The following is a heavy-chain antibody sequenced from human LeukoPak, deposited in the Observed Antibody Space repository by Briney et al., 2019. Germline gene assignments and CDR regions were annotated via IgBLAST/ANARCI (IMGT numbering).Heavy chain of an antibody. V-gene: IGHV1-46*01. Sequence: ASVTVSCKASGYTFTSYYMHWVRQAPGQGLEWMGIINPSGGSTSYAQKFQSRVTMTRDTSTSTVYMELSSLRFEDTAVYYCARDRGDSSGWYYFDYWGQGTLVTVSS. CDR2: INPSGGST. CDR3: ARDRGDSSGWYYFDY. J-gene: IGHJ4*02. CDR1: GYTFTSYY. D-gene: IGHD6-19*01.